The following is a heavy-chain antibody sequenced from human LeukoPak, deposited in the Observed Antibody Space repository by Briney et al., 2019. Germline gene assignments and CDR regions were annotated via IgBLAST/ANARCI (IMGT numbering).Heavy chain of an antibody. D-gene: IGHD3-22*01. CDR1: GFTFSNYA. V-gene: IGHV3-30*02. J-gene: IGHJ4*02. CDR3: ARGSTYYYDSSGYYYHDY. Sequence: GGSLRLSCAAPGFTFSNYAMHWVRQAPGKGLEWLAYIRFDGSSKYYADFVKGRFTISRDNSKNTLYLQMNSLRAEDTAVYYCARGSTYYYDSSGYYYHDYWGQGTLVTVSS. CDR2: IRFDGSSK.